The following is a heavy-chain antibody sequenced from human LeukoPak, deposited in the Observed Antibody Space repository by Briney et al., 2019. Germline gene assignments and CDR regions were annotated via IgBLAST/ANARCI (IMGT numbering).Heavy chain of an antibody. CDR1: GYTFTSYG. Sequence: GASVKVSCKASGYTFTSYGISWVRQAPGQGLEWMGIINPSGGSTSYAQKFQGRVTMTRDTSTSTVYMELSSLRSEDTAVYYCAREGYEQWLVRGHWFDPWGQGTLVTVSS. J-gene: IGHJ5*02. V-gene: IGHV1-46*01. CDR3: AREGYEQWLVRGHWFDP. D-gene: IGHD6-19*01. CDR2: INPSGGST.